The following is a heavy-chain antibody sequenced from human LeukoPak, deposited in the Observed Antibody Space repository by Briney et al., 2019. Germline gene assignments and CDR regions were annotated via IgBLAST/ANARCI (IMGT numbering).Heavy chain of an antibody. D-gene: IGHD3-10*01. Sequence: ASVKVSCKASGYTFTSYDINWVRQATGQGLEWMGWMNPNSGNTGYAQKFQGRVTITRNTSISTAYMELSSLRSEDTAVYYCARDPRQGFGESWGFDYWGQGTLVTVSS. V-gene: IGHV1-8*03. CDR2: MNPNSGNT. CDR1: GYTFTSYD. CDR3: ARDPRQGFGESWGFDY. J-gene: IGHJ4*02.